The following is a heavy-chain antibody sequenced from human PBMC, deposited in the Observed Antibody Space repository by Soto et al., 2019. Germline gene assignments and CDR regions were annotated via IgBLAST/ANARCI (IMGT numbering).Heavy chain of an antibody. CDR3: ASGQAFYYDTSRY. CDR2: LSHDGSSE. CDR1: GFPFSSQS. Sequence: PGGSLRLSCAASGFPFSSQSLHWVRQAPGKGLEWVAVLSHDGSSEYYADSVKGRFTISRDTSANMLFLHMNNLRTEDTAVYYCASGQAFYYDTSRYWGHGTVVTVSA. V-gene: IGHV3-30-3*01. J-gene: IGHJ4*01. D-gene: IGHD3-22*01.